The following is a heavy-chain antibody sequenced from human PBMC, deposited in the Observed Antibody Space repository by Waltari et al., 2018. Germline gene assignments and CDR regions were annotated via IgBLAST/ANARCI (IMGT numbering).Heavy chain of an antibody. CDR2: INQDGSDK. V-gene: IGHV3-7*03. CDR1: VFTFSTYW. Sequence: EAQLVESGGDLVQRGGSLSLSCAAAVFTFSTYWMSWVRQSPGKGLEWVANINQDGSDKFYMDSVKGRFTISRDNAKNSLFLEMNSLRGDDTAVYFCAREGITLGAFDPWGQGTLVTVSS. D-gene: IGHD1-20*01. J-gene: IGHJ5*02. CDR3: AREGITLGAFDP.